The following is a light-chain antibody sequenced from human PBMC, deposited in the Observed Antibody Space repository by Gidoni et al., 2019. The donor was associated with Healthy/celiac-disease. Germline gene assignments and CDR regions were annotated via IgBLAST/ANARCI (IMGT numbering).Light chain of an antibody. Sequence: DIQMTPSPSSLSASVVDRVTITCRASQSISSYLNWYQQKPGKAPKLLIYAASSLQSGVPSRFSGSGSGTDFTLTISSLQPEDFATYYCQQSYSTPLACGPGTKVDIK. CDR1: QSISSY. V-gene: IGKV1-39*01. CDR3: QQSYSTPLA. CDR2: AAS. J-gene: IGKJ3*01.